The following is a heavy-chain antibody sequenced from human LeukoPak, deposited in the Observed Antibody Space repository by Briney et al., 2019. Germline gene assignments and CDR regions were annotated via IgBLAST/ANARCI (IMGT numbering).Heavy chain of an antibody. CDR1: GFTFSNYG. D-gene: IGHD6-19*01. V-gene: IGHV3-23*01. J-gene: IGHJ6*02. Sequence: GGSLRLSCAASGFTFSNYGMSWVRQAPGKGLEWVSVIRGSGGSTYYADSVKGRFTISRDNSQNTLYLQMNSLRAEDTAVYYCAKDRSGGGDYYFGMDVWGPGTTVTVSS. CDR2: IRGSGGST. CDR3: AKDRSGGGDYYFGMDV.